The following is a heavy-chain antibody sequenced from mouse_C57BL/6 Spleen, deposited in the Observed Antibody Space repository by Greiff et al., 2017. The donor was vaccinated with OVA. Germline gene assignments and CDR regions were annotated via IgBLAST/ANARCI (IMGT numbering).Heavy chain of an antibody. CDR3: ARRGPIYYDYDGTPYFDY. CDR1: GYTFTSYW. J-gene: IGHJ2*01. Sequence: VKLQQPGAELVKPGASVKMSCKASGYTFTSYWITWVKQRPGQGLEWLGDIYPGSGSTNYNEKFKSKATLTVDTSSSTAYMQLSSLTSEDSAVYYCARRGPIYYDYDGTPYFDYWGKGTTLTVSS. D-gene: IGHD2-4*01. CDR2: IYPGSGST. V-gene: IGHV1-55*01.